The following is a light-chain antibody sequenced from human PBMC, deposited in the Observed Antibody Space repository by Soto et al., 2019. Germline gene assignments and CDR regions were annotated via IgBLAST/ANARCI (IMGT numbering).Light chain of an antibody. V-gene: IGLV2-8*01. CDR1: SSDVGGYNH. CDR2: EVS. J-gene: IGLJ3*02. Sequence: QSALTQPPSASGSPGQSVTISCTGTSSDVGGYNHFSWYQQHPGKAPKLMIYEVSQRPSGVPDRFSGSKSGSTASLTVSGLQDEDEADYYCSSYSGSNNWVFGGGTKLTVL. CDR3: SSYSGSNNWV.